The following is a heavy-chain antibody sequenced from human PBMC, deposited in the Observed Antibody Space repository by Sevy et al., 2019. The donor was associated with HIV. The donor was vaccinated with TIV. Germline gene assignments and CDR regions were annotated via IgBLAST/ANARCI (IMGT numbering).Heavy chain of an antibody. J-gene: IGHJ4*02. CDR2: LDPEDGET. CDR3: ATVRGSYFMYYFDY. D-gene: IGHD1-26*01. Sequence: ASVKVSCTVSGYTLTELSIHWVRQAPGKGLEWMGGLDPEDGETIYAQKFQGRVTMTEDTSTDTAYMELSSLRSEDTAVYYCATVRGSYFMYYFDYWGQGTLVTVSS. V-gene: IGHV1-24*01. CDR1: GYTLTELS.